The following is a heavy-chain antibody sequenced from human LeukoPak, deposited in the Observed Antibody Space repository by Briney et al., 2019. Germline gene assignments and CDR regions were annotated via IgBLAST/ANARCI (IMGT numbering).Heavy chain of an antibody. V-gene: IGHV4-59*01. J-gene: IGHJ4*02. CDR3: ARERCSGGSCYLGGALRGYFDS. CDR2: IYYSGST. D-gene: IGHD2-15*01. Sequence: SETLSLTCTVSGDSISSYYWSWIRQPPGKGLEWIGYIYYSGSTNYNPSLKSRVTISVDTSKNQFSLKLSSVTAADTAVYYCARERCSGGSCYLGGALRGYFDSWGQGTLVTVSS. CDR1: GDSISSYY.